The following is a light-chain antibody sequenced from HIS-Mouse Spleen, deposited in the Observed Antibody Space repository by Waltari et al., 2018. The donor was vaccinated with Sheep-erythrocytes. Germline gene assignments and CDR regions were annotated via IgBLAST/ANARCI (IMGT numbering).Light chain of an antibody. Sequence: QSALTQPASVSGSPGQSITISCTGTSSDVGSYNLVSWYQQHPGKAPKLMIHEGSKRPSGVSNRFSGSKSGNTASPTISGLQAEDEADYYCCSYAGSSTPWVFGGGTKLTVL. J-gene: IGLJ3*02. CDR3: CSYAGSSTPWV. CDR1: SSDVGSYNL. V-gene: IGLV2-23*01. CDR2: EGS.